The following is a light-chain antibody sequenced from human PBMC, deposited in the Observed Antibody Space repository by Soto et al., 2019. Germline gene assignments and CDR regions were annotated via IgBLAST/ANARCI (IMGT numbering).Light chain of an antibody. CDR3: QQYNSYPLT. V-gene: IGKV3-15*01. CDR2: DAS. CDR1: QSVNSR. J-gene: IGKJ4*01. Sequence: EIVLTQSPGTLSLSPGERATLSCRASQSVNSRLAWYQQKPGQTPRLLIYDASTRATGIPTRFSGSGSGTEFTLTISSLQPDDFATYYCQQYNSYPLTFGGGTKVDIK.